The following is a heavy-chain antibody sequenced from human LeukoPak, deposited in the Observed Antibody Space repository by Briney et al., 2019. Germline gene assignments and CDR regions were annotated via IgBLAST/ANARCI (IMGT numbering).Heavy chain of an antibody. CDR2: ISTYNGNA. CDR3: ARARDTSGWYLDAFGV. D-gene: IGHD6-19*01. CDR1: VYTFNRYG. J-gene: IGHJ3*01. V-gene: IGHV1-18*01. Sequence: ASVKVSCKASVYTFNRYGLTWVRQAPGHGLEWVGWISTYNGNAHYAQKLQGRVTMTIDTATSTAYVELRSLRSDDTAVYYCARARDTSGWYLDAFGVWGQGTLVTVSS.